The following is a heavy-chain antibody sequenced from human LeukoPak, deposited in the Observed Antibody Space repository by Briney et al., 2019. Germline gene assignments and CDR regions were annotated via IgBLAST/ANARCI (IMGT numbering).Heavy chain of an antibody. J-gene: IGHJ5*02. CDR1: GGSISSSSYY. CDR3: ARAGDYVRARWFDP. Sequence: SETLSLTCTVSGGSISSSSYYWGWIRQPPGKGLEWIGSIYYSGSTYYNPSLKSRVTISVDTSKNQFSLKLSSVTAADTAVYYCARAGDYVRARWFDPWGQGTLVTVSS. CDR2: IYYSGST. D-gene: IGHD4-17*01. V-gene: IGHV4-39*07.